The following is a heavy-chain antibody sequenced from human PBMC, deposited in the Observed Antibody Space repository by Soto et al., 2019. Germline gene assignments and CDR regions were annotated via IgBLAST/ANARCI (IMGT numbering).Heavy chain of an antibody. D-gene: IGHD3-10*01. J-gene: IGHJ6*03. CDR2: IYSGGST. CDR1: GFTVSSNY. Sequence: GGSLRLSCAASGFTVSSNYMSWVRQAPGKGLEWVSVIYSGGSTYYADSVKGRFTISRDNSKNTLYLQMNSLRAEDTAVYYCARDLSISAGSYYYYYMDVWGKGTTVTVSS. CDR3: ARDLSISAGSYYYYYMDV. V-gene: IGHV3-66*01.